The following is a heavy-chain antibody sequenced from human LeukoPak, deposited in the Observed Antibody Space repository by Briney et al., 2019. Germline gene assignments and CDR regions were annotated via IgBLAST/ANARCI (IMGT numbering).Heavy chain of an antibody. CDR3: ARDLWRDAFDI. CDR1: GFTFSSYS. V-gene: IGHV3-21*01. CDR2: ISSSSDYI. D-gene: IGHD1-1*01. Sequence: PGRSLRLSCAASGFTFSSYSMNWVRQAPGKGLEWVSSISSSSDYIYYADSVKGRFTISRDNAKNSLYLQMNSLRAEDTAVYYCARDLWRDAFDIWGQGTMVTVSS. J-gene: IGHJ3*02.